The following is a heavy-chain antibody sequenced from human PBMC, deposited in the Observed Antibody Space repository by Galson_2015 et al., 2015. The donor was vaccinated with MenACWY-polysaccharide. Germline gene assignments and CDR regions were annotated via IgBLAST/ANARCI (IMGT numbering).Heavy chain of an antibody. V-gene: IGHV3-48*01. J-gene: IGHJ4*02. Sequence: SLRLSCAASGFTFSSYTMNWVRQAPGKGLEWLSYISSGSSTIYYADSVKGRFTISRDNAKNSLYLQINSLRAEDTAVYYCARGRLGYWGQGTLVTVSS. CDR1: GFTFSSYT. CDR3: ARGRLGY. CDR2: ISSGSSTI.